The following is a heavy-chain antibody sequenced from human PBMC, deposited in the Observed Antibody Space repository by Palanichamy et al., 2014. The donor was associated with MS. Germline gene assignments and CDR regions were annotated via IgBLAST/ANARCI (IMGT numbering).Heavy chain of an antibody. V-gene: IGHV1-18*01. CDR1: GYIFTSYG. CDR2: ISANNGNK. CDR3: ARGLYSSFDY. Sequence: QIQLVQSGAEVKKPGASVKVSCKASGYIFTSYGISWARQAPGQGLEWMGWISANNGNKNYAQKLQGRVTMTTDTSTGTAYMELRNLKSDDTAVFYCARGLYSSFDYWGQGTLLTVSS. J-gene: IGHJ4*02. D-gene: IGHD3-16*01.